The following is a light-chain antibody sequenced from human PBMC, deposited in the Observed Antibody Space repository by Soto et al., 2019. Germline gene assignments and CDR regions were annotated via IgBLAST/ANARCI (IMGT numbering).Light chain of an antibody. CDR2: EIT. Sequence: QSALTQPPSASGSPGQSVTISCTGTSSDIGGYNYVSWYQQQPGKAPKLMIYEITKRPSGVPDRFSGSKSDNTASLTVSGLQAEDEADYYCSSYAGSNIVFGGGTKVTVL. CDR1: SSDIGGYNY. J-gene: IGLJ3*02. CDR3: SSYAGSNIV. V-gene: IGLV2-8*01.